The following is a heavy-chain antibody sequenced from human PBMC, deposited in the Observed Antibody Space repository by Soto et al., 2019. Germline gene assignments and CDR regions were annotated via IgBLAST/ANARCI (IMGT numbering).Heavy chain of an antibody. CDR3: ARDHSSGWYYFDY. Sequence: QVQLVESGGGVVQPGRSLRLSCAASGFTFSSYGMHWVRQAPGKGLEWVAVIWSDGSNKYYADSVKGRFTISRDNSKNTLYLQMNSLRAEDTAVYYCARDHSSGWYYFDYWGQGTLVTVSS. D-gene: IGHD6-19*01. CDR1: GFTFSSYG. J-gene: IGHJ4*02. V-gene: IGHV3-33*01. CDR2: IWSDGSNK.